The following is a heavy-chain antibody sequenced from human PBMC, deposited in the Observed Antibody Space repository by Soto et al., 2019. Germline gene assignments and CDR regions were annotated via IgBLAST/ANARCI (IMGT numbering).Heavy chain of an antibody. CDR1: EFTFSSSA. J-gene: IGHJ4*02. CDR3: AKVDNTNYWGRKTDY. V-gene: IGHV3-23*01. D-gene: IGHD7-27*01. Sequence: EVQLLESGGGLVPPGGSLSLSCAASEFTFSSSAMSWVRQAPGKGLEWVSAISGSGGTSYYADSVKGRFTISRDNSKNTLYLQMNSLRAEDTAIYYCAKVDNTNYWGRKTDYWGQGTLVTCSS. CDR2: ISGSGGTS.